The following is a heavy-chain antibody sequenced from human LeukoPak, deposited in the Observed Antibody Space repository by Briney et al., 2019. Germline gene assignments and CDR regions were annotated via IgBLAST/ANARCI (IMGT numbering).Heavy chain of an antibody. CDR1: GYTFIDYY. J-gene: IGHJ5*02. Sequence: GASVKVSCKASGYTFIDYYIYWMRQAPGQGLEWMGRVNPHSGGTDYAPKFQGRVTMTRDTSITTAYMELTSLRSDDTAIYYCARDYSDQTNLVWFDPWGQGTLVTVSS. CDR2: VNPHSGGT. V-gene: IGHV1-2*06. CDR3: ARDYSDQTNLVWFDP. D-gene: IGHD2-15*01.